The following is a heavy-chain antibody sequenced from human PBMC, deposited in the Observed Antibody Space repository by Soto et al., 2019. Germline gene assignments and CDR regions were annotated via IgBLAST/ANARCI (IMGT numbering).Heavy chain of an antibody. J-gene: IGHJ4*02. CDR2: IYWGDDK. CDR1: GFSLTTSGVG. V-gene: IGHV2-5*02. CDR3: ANRVLRTVFGLVTTAAIYFDF. D-gene: IGHD3-3*01. Sequence: QITLNESGPTVVRPTEALTLTCRFSGFSLTTSGVGVDWIRQSPGKAPEWLALIYWGDDKRYSASLKCRLTITKDTSKNPVVLTVSDLDPTDTATYYCANRVLRTVFGLVTTAAIYFDFWGQGTPVAVSS.